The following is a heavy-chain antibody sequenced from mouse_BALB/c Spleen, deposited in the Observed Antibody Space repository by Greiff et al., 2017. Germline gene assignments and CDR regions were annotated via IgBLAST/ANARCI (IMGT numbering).Heavy chain of an antibody. CDR1: GFTFSSFG. CDR3: ARGYLDY. CDR2: ISSGSSTI. V-gene: IGHV5-17*02. J-gene: IGHJ2*01. Sequence: DVKLVESGGSLVQPGGSRKLSCAASGFTFSSFGMHWVRQAPEKGLEWVAYISSGSSTIYYADTVKGRFTISRDNPKNTLFLQMTSLRSEDTAMYYCARGYLDYWGQGTTLTVSS.